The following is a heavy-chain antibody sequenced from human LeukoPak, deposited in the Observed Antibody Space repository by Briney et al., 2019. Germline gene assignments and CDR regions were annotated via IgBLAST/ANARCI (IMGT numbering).Heavy chain of an antibody. D-gene: IGHD3-22*01. V-gene: IGHV3-48*02. Sequence: GGSLRLSCTASGFTFSDSSMNWVRQAPGKGLEWLSYISSSSTTIYYADSVKGRFTISRDNAKNSLYLQMNSLRDEDTAVYYCARSLSGYYPNWFDPWGQGTLVTVSS. CDR2: ISSSSTTI. CDR1: GFTFSDSS. CDR3: ARSLSGYYPNWFDP. J-gene: IGHJ5*02.